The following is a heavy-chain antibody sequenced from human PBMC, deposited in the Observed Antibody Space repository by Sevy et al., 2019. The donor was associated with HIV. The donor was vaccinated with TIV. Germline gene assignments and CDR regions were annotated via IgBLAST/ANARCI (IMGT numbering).Heavy chain of an antibody. CDR3: ATGFLEWLSYFDN. J-gene: IGHJ4*02. CDR2: ISSNGGST. D-gene: IGHD3-3*01. V-gene: IGHV3-64D*06. Sequence: GGSLRLSCSASGFTFSSYAMHWVRQAPGKGLQYVSVISSNGGSTYYADSVKGRFTISRDNSKNTLYLQMGRLRAEDTAVYYCATGFLEWLSYFDNWGQGTLVTVSS. CDR1: GFTFSSYA.